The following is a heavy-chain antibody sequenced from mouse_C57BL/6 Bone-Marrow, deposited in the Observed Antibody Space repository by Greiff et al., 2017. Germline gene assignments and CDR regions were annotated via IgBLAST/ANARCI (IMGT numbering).Heavy chain of an antibody. CDR1: GFTFSSYG. CDR2: ISSGGSYT. J-gene: IGHJ3*01. CDR3: ARRWLLPFAY. D-gene: IGHD2-3*01. V-gene: IGHV5-6*01. Sequence: VQLQQSGGDLVKPGGSLKLSCAASGFTFSSYGLSWVRQTPDKRLEWVATISSGGSYTYYPDSVKGRFTISRDNAKNTLYLQMSSLKSEDTAMYYCARRWLLPFAYWGQGTLVTVSA.